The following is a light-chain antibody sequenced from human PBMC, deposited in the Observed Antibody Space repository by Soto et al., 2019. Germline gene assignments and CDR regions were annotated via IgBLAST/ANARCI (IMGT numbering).Light chain of an antibody. V-gene: IGLV2-14*02. CDR2: EVS. J-gene: IGLJ1*01. CDR3: ASFTSSNTYV. CDR1: NSDSGSYNL. Sequence: SVLTQPASVSGSPGQSITISCTATNSDSGSYNLVSWYQQHPGKAPKLLISEVSNRPSGVSYRFSGSKSANTASLTISGLQAEDEADYYCASFTSSNTYVFGTGTKVTVL.